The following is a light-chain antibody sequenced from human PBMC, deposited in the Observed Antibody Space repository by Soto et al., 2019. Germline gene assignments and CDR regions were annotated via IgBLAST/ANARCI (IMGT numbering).Light chain of an antibody. CDR2: DAS. CDR3: QQRSNWPIT. J-gene: IGKJ5*01. V-gene: IGKV3-11*01. CDR1: QSVSSY. Sequence: EIVLTQSPATLSLSPGERATLSCRASQSVSSYLAWYQQKPGQAPRLLIYDASNRATGIPARFSGSGSGTDFTLTISSLEPEEFAVYYRQQRSNWPITFGQGTRLEIK.